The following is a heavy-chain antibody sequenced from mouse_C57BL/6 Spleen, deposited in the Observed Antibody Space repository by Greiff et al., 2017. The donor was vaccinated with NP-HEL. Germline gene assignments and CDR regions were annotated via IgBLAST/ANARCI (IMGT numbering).Heavy chain of an antibody. D-gene: IGHD1-1*01. Sequence: EVQRVESGEGLVKPGGSLKLSCAASGFTFSSYAMSWVRQTPEKRLEWVAYISSGGDYIYYADTVKGRFTISRDNARNTLYLQMSSLKSEDTAMYYCTRGDYGSPGYFDVWGTGTTVTVSS. V-gene: IGHV5-9-1*02. J-gene: IGHJ1*03. CDR3: TRGDYGSPGYFDV. CDR2: ISSGGDYI. CDR1: GFTFSSYA.